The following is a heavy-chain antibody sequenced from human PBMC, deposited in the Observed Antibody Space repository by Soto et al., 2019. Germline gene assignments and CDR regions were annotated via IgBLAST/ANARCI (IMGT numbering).Heavy chain of an antibody. CDR1: GGTFSSYA. CDR3: ARVSGVDDFWSGYYYYYGMDV. Sequence: GASVKVSCKASGGTFSSYAISWVRQAPGQGLEWMGGIIPIFGTANYAQKFQGRVTITADESTSTAYMELSSLRSEDTAVYYCARVSGVDDFWSGYYYYYGMDVWGQGTTVTVSS. CDR2: IIPIFGTA. D-gene: IGHD3-3*01. V-gene: IGHV1-69*13. J-gene: IGHJ6*02.